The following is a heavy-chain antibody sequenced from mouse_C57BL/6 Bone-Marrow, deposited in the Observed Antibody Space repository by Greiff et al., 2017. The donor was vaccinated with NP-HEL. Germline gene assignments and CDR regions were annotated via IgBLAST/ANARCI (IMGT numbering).Heavy chain of an antibody. V-gene: IGHV5-17*01. CDR2: ISSGSSTI. CDR3: TTRREFYAMDY. CDR1: GFTFSDYG. Sequence: EVKLVESGGGLVKPGGSLKLSCAASGFTFSDYGMHWVRQAPEKGLEWVAYISSGSSTIYYADTVKGRFTISRDNAKNTLFLQMTSLRSEDTAMYYCTTRREFYAMDYWGQGTSVTVSS. J-gene: IGHJ4*01. D-gene: IGHD2-12*01.